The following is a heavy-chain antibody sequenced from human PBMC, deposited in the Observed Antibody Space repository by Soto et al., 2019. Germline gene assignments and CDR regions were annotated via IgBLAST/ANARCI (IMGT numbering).Heavy chain of an antibody. CDR1: GGSFSGYY. D-gene: IGHD3-22*01. V-gene: IGHV4-34*01. CDR2: INHSGST. J-gene: IGHJ3*01. CDR3: ARGPGYYVSSGYSSPSDFDF. Sequence: SETLSLTCAVYGGSFSGYYWRWIRQPPGKGLEWIGEINHSGSTNYNPSLKSRVTISVDTSKNQFSLKLSSVTAADTAVYYCARGPGYYVSSGYSSPSDFDFWRQG.